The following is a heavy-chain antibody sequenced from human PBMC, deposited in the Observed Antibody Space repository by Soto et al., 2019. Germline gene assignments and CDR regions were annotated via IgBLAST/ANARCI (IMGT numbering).Heavy chain of an antibody. D-gene: IGHD3-9*01. CDR2: MYYSGNT. J-gene: IGHJ3*01. CDR1: GGSISTTRSY. Sequence: SETLYLTCNVSGGSISTTRSYWAWVRQPPGKGLEWIGSMYYSGNTHSNPSLKARVTISGDTAKNQFSLKVTSVTATDTAVYYCARLGMGFDWPRNAFDVWGQGTMVT. CDR3: ARLGMGFDWPRNAFDV. V-gene: IGHV4-39*01.